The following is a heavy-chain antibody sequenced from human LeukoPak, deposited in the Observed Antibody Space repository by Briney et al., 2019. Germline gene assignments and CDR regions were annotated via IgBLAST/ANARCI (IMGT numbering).Heavy chain of an antibody. D-gene: IGHD3-3*01. CDR1: GFTFSSYA. CDR3: AKRNYDFWSGYYRRAENHFDY. CDR2: ISGSGGST. V-gene: IGHV3-23*01. Sequence: GGSLRLSCAASGFTFSSYAMSWVRQGPGKGLEWVSAISGSGGSTYYADSVKGRFTISRDNSKNTLFLQMNSLRVEDTAVYYCAKRNYDFWSGYYRRAENHFDYWGQGTLVTVSS. J-gene: IGHJ4*02.